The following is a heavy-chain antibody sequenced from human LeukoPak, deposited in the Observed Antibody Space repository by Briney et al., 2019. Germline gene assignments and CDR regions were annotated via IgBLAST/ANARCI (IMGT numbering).Heavy chain of an antibody. J-gene: IGHJ4*02. CDR1: GGSFSGYY. CDR3: ASIYAGGFDY. Sequence: SETLSLTCAVYGGSFSGYYWSWIRQPPGKGLEWIGEINHSGSTNYSPSHKSRATISVDTSKNQFSLKLSAVTAADTSVYYCASIYAGGFDYWGQGTLVTVSS. CDR2: INHSGST. V-gene: IGHV4-34*01. D-gene: IGHD5/OR15-5a*01.